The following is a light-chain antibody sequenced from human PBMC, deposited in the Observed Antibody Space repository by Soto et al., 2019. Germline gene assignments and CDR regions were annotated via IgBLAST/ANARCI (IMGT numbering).Light chain of an antibody. V-gene: IGKV1D-12*01. CDR2: GAS. CDR1: QDISTL. CDR3: QQADSFPLT. Sequence: DIQMTQSPSSVSASIGDTVTITCRAGQDISTLLAWYQQKPGKAPKLLIYGASTLESGVPSRFSGRGSGTDFTLTISSLQPEDFATYFCQQADSFPLTFGGRTKVDIK. J-gene: IGKJ4*01.